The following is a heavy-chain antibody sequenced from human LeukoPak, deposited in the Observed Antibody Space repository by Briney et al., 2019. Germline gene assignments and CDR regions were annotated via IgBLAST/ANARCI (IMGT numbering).Heavy chain of an antibody. J-gene: IGHJ4*02. CDR1: GDSISNHHYY. CDR3: ARHWIRGGYNYGYGWDDC. V-gene: IGHV4-39*01. Sequence: SETLSLTRTVSGDSISNHHYYWGWIRQPPGKGLEWIGSIFYSGSTYYTPSLKSRITISADTPKNQFSLKLSSMTAADTAVYYCARHWIRGGYNYGYGWDDCWGQGTLVAVSS. CDR2: IFYSGST. D-gene: IGHD5-18*01.